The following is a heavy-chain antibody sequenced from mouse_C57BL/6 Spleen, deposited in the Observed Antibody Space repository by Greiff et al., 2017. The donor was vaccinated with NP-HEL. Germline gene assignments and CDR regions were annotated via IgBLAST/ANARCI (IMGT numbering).Heavy chain of an antibody. CDR3: ARKSITTVESAMDY. D-gene: IGHD1-1*01. Sequence: VQVVESGPGLVAPSQSLSITCTVSGFSLTSYAISWVRQPPGKGLEWLGVIWTGGGTNYNSALKSRLSISKDNTKSQVYLKMNSLQTDDTARYYCARKSITTVESAMDYWGQGTSVTVSS. V-gene: IGHV2-9-1*01. J-gene: IGHJ4*01. CDR2: IWTGGGT. CDR1: GFSLTSYA.